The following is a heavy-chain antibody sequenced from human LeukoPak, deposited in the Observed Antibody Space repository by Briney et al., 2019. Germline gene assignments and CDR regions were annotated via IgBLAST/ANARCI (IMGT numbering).Heavy chain of an antibody. Sequence: ASVKVSCKASGYTFTSYDINWVRQAPGQGLEWMGWMNPNSGNTGYAQKFQGRVTMTRNTSISTAYMELSSLRSEDTAVYYCVGVSSGWIYFDYWGQGTLVTVSS. CDR3: VGVSSGWIYFDY. V-gene: IGHV1-8*01. CDR2: MNPNSGNT. CDR1: GYTFTSYD. J-gene: IGHJ4*02. D-gene: IGHD6-19*01.